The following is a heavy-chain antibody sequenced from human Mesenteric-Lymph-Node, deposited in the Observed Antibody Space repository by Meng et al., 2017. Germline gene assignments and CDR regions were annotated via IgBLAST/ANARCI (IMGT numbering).Heavy chain of an antibody. CDR3: ARDVVGLERREATAYDY. D-gene: IGHD1-1*01. J-gene: IGHJ4*02. Sequence: GESLKISCAASGFIFSSYSLHWVRQAPGKGLEWVAVIWYDGSDKYYADSVKGRFTISRDNSKNTLFLQMNSLRPEDTAVYYCARDVVGLERREATAYDYWGQGTLVTVSS. CDR2: IWYDGSDK. V-gene: IGHV3-33*08. CDR1: GFIFSSYS.